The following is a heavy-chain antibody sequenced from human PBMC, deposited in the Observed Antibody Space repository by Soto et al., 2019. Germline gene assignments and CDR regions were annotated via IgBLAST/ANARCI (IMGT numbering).Heavy chain of an antibody. D-gene: IGHD3-10*01. V-gene: IGHV2-5*02. CDR2: IFWDNNK. CDR3: AHETYSYGSGSYPDF. J-gene: IGHJ3*01. CDR1: GFSLSTGGVG. Sequence: SGPTLVKPTQALTLTCTFSGFSLSTGGVGVGWIRQPPGKALEWLALIFWDNNKRYSPSLKSRLTITKDTSKKQVVLTMTNVDPVDTAKYSCAHETYSYGSGSYPDFWGQGTMVTVSS.